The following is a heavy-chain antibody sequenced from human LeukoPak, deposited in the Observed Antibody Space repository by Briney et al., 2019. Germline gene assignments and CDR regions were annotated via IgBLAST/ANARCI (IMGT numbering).Heavy chain of an antibody. V-gene: IGHV3-48*04. D-gene: IGHD4-17*01. J-gene: IGHJ5*01. CDR1: GFTLSTYT. Sequence: GGSLRLSCTASGFTLSTYTMNWVRQAPGKGLEWVSYISSTSTTKYYADSVKGRFTISRDNSKNSLDLQMNRLTAEDTAVYYCARDRSLVDGDYGVWFDSWGQGSLVTVSS. CDR3: ARDRSLVDGDYGVWFDS. CDR2: ISSTSTTK.